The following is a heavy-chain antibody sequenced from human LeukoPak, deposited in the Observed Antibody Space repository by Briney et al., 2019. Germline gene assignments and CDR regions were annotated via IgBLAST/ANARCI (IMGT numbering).Heavy chain of an antibody. CDR1: GGSISNYY. V-gene: IGHV4-4*09. Sequence: PSETLSLTCTVSGGSISNYYWNWIRQPPGKGLEWIGYIYPSGSTSYNSSLKSRLTMSLDTSNNQFSLNLSSVTAADTALYYCATTTYGGNSGTFDIWGQGTMVTVFS. CDR2: IYPSGST. CDR3: ATTTYGGNSGTFDI. D-gene: IGHD4-23*01. J-gene: IGHJ3*02.